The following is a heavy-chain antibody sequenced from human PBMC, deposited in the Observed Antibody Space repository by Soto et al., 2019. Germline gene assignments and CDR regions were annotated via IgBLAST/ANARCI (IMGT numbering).Heavy chain of an antibody. V-gene: IGHV1-8*01. J-gene: IGHJ6*02. Sequence: ASVKVSCKASGYTFTSYDINWVRQATGQGLEWMGWMNPNSGNTGYAQKFQGRVTMTRNTSISTAYMELSSLRSEDTAVYYCARGAYNWNSIYYYYGMDVWGQGTTLTVSS. CDR2: MNPNSGNT. CDR1: GYTFTSYD. CDR3: ARGAYNWNSIYYYYGMDV. D-gene: IGHD1-7*01.